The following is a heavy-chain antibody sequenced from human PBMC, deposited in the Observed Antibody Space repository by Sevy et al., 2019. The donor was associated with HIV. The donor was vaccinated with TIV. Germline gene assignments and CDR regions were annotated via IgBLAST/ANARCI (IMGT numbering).Heavy chain of an antibody. D-gene: IGHD5-12*01. CDR2: ISNDGGNQ. CDR1: GFTFRSYG. Sequence: GGSLRLSCAASGFTFRSYGMHWVRQAPGKGLEWVAVISNDGGNQYYADSVKGRFTISRDNSKNTGYLQMNSLRAEDTALYYCAKDVSDGYNYFLDFWGQGALVTVSS. CDR3: AKDVSDGYNYFLDF. V-gene: IGHV3-30*18. J-gene: IGHJ4*02.